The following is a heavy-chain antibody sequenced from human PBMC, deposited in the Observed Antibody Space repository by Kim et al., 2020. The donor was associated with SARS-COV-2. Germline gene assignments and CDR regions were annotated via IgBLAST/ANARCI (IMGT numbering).Heavy chain of an antibody. CDR2: IIPIFGTA. D-gene: IGHD4-17*01. J-gene: IGHJ6*02. Sequence: SVKVSCKASGGTFSSYAISWVRQAPGQGLEWMGGIIPIFGTANYAQKFQGRVTITADESTSTAYMELSSLRSEDTAVYYCARGIDYGDDYYYGMDVWGQGTTVTVSS. CDR1: GGTFSSYA. V-gene: IGHV1-69*13. CDR3: ARGIDYGDDYYYGMDV.